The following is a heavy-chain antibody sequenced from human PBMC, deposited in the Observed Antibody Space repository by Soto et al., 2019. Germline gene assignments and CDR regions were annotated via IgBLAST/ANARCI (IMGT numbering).Heavy chain of an antibody. V-gene: IGHV3-21*01. J-gene: IGHJ4*02. Sequence: GGSLRLSCAASGFTFSSYSMNWVRQAPGKGLEWVSSISSSSSYIYYADSVKGRFTISRDNAKNSLYLQMNSLRAEDTAVYYCARDPYSNYAFDYWGQGTLVTVSS. D-gene: IGHD4-4*01. CDR3: ARDPYSNYAFDY. CDR2: ISSSSSYI. CDR1: GFTFSSYS.